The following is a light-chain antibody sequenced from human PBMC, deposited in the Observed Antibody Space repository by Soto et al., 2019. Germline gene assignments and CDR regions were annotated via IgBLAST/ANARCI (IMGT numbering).Light chain of an antibody. CDR2: NNN. CDR3: ASWDDSLSGLV. Sequence: QSVLTQPPSASGTPGQRVTISCSGTTSNIGDNNVYWYRQLPGRAPTVLIYNNNQRPSGLPDRFSGSKSGTSASLAISGLRSDDEATYHCASWDDSLSGLVFGGGTQLT. CDR1: TSNIGDNN. J-gene: IGLJ2*01. V-gene: IGLV1-47*01.